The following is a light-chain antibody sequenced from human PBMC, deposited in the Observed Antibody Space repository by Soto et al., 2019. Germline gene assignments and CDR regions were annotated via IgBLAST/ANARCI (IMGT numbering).Light chain of an antibody. J-gene: IGKJ2*01. CDR2: AAS. CDR1: QGINKW. V-gene: IGKV1-12*01. Sequence: DIQMTQSTYSVSAAVGDRVTITSRASQGINKWLAWYQQKPGKAPQLLIYAASTLRSVVPSRFSGSRSGTDFILTISTLQPEDFATYSSNQSYSSHYTFGQGTKLDIK. CDR3: NQSYSSHYT.